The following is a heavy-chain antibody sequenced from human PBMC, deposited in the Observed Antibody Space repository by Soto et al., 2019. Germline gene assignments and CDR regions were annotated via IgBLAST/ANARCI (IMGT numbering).Heavy chain of an antibody. D-gene: IGHD2-15*01. CDR1: GFTFSTYA. Sequence: EVQLLESGGDLVQPGGSLRLSCAASGFTFSTYAMSWVRQAPGKGLEWVSGISGSGGSTYYTNSVKGRFTISRDNSKNTIYLQMNSLRAEDTAVYYCAKRGRDFRDCRGGTCYPAAFDYWGQGTLVTVSS. J-gene: IGHJ4*02. CDR2: ISGSGGST. CDR3: AKRGRDFRDCRGGTCYPAAFDY. V-gene: IGHV3-23*01.